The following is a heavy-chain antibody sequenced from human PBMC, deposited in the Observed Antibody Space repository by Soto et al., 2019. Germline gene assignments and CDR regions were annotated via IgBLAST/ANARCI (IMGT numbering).Heavy chain of an antibody. Sequence: QVQLVESGGGVVQPGRSLRLSCAASGFTFSSYGMHWVRQAPGKGLEWVAVISYDGSNKYYADSVKGRFTISRDNSKNTLYQQMNSLRAEDTAMYYCAKDQPETVLEWLFGYYGMDVWGQGTTVTVSS. CDR1: GFTFSSYG. CDR2: ISYDGSNK. V-gene: IGHV3-30*18. CDR3: AKDQPETVLEWLFGYYGMDV. J-gene: IGHJ6*02. D-gene: IGHD3-3*01.